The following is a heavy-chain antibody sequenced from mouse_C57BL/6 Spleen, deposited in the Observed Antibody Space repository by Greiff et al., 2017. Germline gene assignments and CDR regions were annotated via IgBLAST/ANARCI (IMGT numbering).Heavy chain of an antibody. CDR1: GYSITSGYY. D-gene: IGHD2-4*01. CDR3: AREGDDYDGYFDY. CDR2: ISYDGSN. V-gene: IGHV3-6*01. J-gene: IGHJ2*01. Sequence: EVQRVESGPGLVKPSQSLSLTCSVTGYSITSGYYWNWIRQFPGNKLEWMGYISYDGSNNYNPSLKNRISFTRDTSKNQFFLKLNSVTTEDTATYYCAREGDDYDGYFDYWGQGTTLTVSS.